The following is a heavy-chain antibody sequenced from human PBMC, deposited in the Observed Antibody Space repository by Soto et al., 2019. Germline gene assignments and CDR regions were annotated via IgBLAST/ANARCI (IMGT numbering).Heavy chain of an antibody. CDR1: GGSISGHY. CDR2: ISYSGST. J-gene: IGHJ5*02. V-gene: IGHV4-59*11. CDR3: ARDVGLQHDTGYYDFWSGKNNWFDP. D-gene: IGHD3-3*01. Sequence: ASETLSLTCTVSGGSISGHYWSWSRQPPGKGLQCIGYISYSGSTNYNPSLKSRVTISVDTSNNQFSLRLSSVTAADTAVYYCARDVGLQHDTGYYDFWSGKNNWFDPWGQGILVTVSS.